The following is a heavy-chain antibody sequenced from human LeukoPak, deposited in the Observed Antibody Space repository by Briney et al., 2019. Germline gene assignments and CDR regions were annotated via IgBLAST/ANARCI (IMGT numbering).Heavy chain of an antibody. CDR2: IYSGGST. V-gene: IGHV3-66*01. J-gene: IGHJ4*02. CDR1: GFTVSSNY. CDR3: ARDLGSFQNY. D-gene: IGHD3-16*01. Sequence: GGYLRLSCAASGFTVSSNYMNWVRQAPGKGLEWVSVIYSGGSTYYADSVRGRFTISRDNSKNTVYLQMESLRAEDTAVYYCARDLGSFQNYWGQGTLVTASS.